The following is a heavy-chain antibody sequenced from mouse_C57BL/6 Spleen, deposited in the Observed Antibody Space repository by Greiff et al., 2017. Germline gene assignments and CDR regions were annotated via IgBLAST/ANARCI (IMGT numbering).Heavy chain of an antibody. V-gene: IGHV1-64*01. Sequence: QVQLQQPGAELVKPGASVKLSCKASGYTFTSYWMLWVQQRPGQGLEWIGMIHPNSGSTLYNEKFKSKATLTVDKSSRTAYIQLSSLTSEDSAVCYCATNDPFAYWGQGTLGTVSA. CDR3: ATNDPFAY. J-gene: IGHJ3*01. D-gene: IGHD2-12*01. CDR2: IHPNSGST. CDR1: GYTFTSYW.